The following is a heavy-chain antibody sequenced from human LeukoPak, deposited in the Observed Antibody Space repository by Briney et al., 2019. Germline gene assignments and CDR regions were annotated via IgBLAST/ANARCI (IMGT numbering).Heavy chain of an antibody. J-gene: IGHJ4*02. V-gene: IGHV3-30*02. CDR2: IRYDGSNK. D-gene: IGHD3-10*01. CDR3: ARARELLWFGELSYYFDY. Sequence: GGSLRLSCAASGFTFSGSGMHWVRQAPGKGLEWVTFIRYDGSNKYYTDSVKGRFTISRDNAKNSLYLQMNSLRAEDTALYYCARARELLWFGELSYYFDYWGQGTLVTVSS. CDR1: GFTFSGSG.